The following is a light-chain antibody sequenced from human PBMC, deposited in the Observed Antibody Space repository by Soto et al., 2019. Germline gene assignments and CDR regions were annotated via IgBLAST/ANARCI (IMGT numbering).Light chain of an antibody. J-gene: IGKJ1*01. Sequence: DIRMTQSPSSLSASVGDRVIITCRASQSIDNFLTWYQQKPGNAPTLLIHAASTLQGGVPSRFSGSGSGSDFTRTITILEADHFETCCCQPTSSAPRTFGQGTKGQSK. V-gene: IGKV1-39*01. CDR2: AAS. CDR3: QPTSSAPRT. CDR1: QSIDNF.